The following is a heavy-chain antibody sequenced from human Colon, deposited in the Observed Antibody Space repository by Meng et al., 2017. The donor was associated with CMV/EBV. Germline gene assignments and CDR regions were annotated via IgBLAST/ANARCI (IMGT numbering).Heavy chain of an antibody. D-gene: IGHD6-6*01. CDR1: GFTFSSYA. Sequence: GESLKISCAASGFTFSSYAMHWVRQAPGKGLEWVAVISYDGSNKYYADSVKGRFTISRDNSKNTLYLQMNSLRAKDTAVYYCARVGDMRAARAYYYYYGMDVWGQGTTVTVSS. CDR2: ISYDGSNK. V-gene: IGHV3-30*04. J-gene: IGHJ6*02. CDR3: ARVGDMRAARAYYYYYGMDV.